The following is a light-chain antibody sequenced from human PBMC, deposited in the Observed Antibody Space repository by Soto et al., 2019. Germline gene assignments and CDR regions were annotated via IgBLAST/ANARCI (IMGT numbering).Light chain of an antibody. V-gene: IGKV1-5*01. J-gene: IGKJ3*01. CDR2: DAS. CDR3: QHYSRLSS. Sequence: DIQITQSPSTLSASVGDRVTITCRASQSISSYLAWYQQKPGEAPKLLIYDASSLQSGVPSRFSGSGSGTEFSLSISSPQPDDFATYYCQHYSRLSSFGPGTKVDIK. CDR1: QSISSY.